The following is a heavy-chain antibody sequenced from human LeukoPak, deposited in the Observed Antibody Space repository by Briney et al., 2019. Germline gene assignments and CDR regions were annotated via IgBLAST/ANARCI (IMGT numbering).Heavy chain of an antibody. V-gene: IGHV1-8*01. CDR1: GYTFTSYD. J-gene: IGHJ5*02. CDR2: MNPNSGNT. Sequence: ASVKVSCKASGYTFTSYDINWVRQATGQGLEWMGWMNPNSGNTGYAQKFQGRVTMTRNTSISTAYMELSSLRSEDTAVYYCARDPTQTPRDNWFDPWGQGTLVTVSS. CDR3: ARDPTQTPRDNWFDP.